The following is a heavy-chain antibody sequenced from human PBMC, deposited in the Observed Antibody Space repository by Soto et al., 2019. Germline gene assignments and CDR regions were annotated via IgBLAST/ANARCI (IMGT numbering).Heavy chain of an antibody. CDR1: GFTFSTYF. CDR3: ARAVPANFDS. V-gene: IGHV3-23*01. D-gene: IGHD2-2*01. J-gene: IGHJ4*02. CDR2: ISSAGGNS. Sequence: EVQLLESGGDLVQPGGSLRLSCAASGFTFSTYFMSWVRQAPGKGLEWVSGISSAGGNSYYAGSVGGRFTISRDNSKNTMDLQMKSLSAEDTAVYYCARAVPANFDSWGRGTLVTVSS.